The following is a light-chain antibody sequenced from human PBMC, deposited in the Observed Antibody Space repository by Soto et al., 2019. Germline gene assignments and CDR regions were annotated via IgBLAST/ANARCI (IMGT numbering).Light chain of an antibody. J-gene: IGKJ1*01. CDR1: QNIRSNY. Sequence: DIVLTQPPGTLSLSPGQRATLSCRASQNIRSNYVAWFQQKPGQAPRLLIYGAMNRATGIPDRFSGSGSGTEFTLTISSLEPEDFVVYYCQQYHSPPLTFGQGTKVDIK. CDR3: QQYHSPPLT. CDR2: GAM. V-gene: IGKV3-20*01.